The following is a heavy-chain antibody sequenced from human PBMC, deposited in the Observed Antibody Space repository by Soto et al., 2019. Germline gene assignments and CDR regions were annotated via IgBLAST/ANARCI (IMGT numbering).Heavy chain of an antibody. Sequence: QITLKESGPALVKPTQTLTLTCSFSGFSLTTAGMGGGWIRQPPGKAPEWVALVYWDDDKRYNPSLRSRLTITDDTAKNLVVLTLTDKEPVDTGTYYCARRGTSSAAAGWFDPWGQGILVTVSS. D-gene: IGHD3-16*01. J-gene: IGHJ5*02. CDR3: ARRGTSSAAAGWFDP. V-gene: IGHV2-5*02. CDR2: VYWDDDK. CDR1: GFSLTTAGMG.